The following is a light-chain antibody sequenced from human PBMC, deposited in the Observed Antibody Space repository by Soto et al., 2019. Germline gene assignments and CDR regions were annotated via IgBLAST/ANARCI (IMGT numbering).Light chain of an antibody. CDR3: QQYNDWPPYT. J-gene: IGKJ2*01. CDR2: GTS. V-gene: IGKV3-15*01. Sequence: EIVMTQSPATLSVSPGEKATLSCRASQNFGSNLAWYQQRPGQAPRLLSYGTSTRATGIPARFRGRRSGPDFALTICCLQSEDFTFYYCQQYNDWPPYTVSQGTKVDSK. CDR1: QNFGSN.